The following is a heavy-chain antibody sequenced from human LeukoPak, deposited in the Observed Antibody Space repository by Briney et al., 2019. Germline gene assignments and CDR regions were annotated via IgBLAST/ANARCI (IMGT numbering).Heavy chain of an antibody. CDR2: IYYSGST. CDR1: GGSISSYY. V-gene: IGHV4-59*01. CDR3: AREIAKGYAFDI. J-gene: IGHJ3*02. Sequence: PSETLSLTCTVSGGSISSYYWSWIRQPPGKGLEWIGYIYYSGSTNYNPSLKSRVTISVDTSKNQFSLKLSSVTAADTAVYYCAREIAKGYAFDIWGQGTMVTVSS.